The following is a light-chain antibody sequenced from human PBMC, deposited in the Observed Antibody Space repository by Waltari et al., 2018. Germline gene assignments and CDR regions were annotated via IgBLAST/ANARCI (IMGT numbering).Light chain of an antibody. Sequence: EVVMTQSPATLSVSQGERATLSCRASQSISINMVWDQQRPGQAPRLLIYEASMRATDIPARFSGSGSGTEFTLTISSVQSEDAAVYYCQQFNDWPRTFGQGTKVEIK. V-gene: IGKV3-15*01. J-gene: IGKJ1*01. CDR3: QQFNDWPRT. CDR1: QSISIN. CDR2: EAS.